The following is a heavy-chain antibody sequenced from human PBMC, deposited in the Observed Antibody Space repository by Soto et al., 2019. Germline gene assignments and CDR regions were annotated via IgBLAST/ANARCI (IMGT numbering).Heavy chain of an antibody. Sequence: QVQLVESGGGVVQPGRSLRLSCAASGFTFSSYAMHWVRQAPGKGLEWVAVISYDGSNKYYADSVKGRFTISRDNSKNTLYLQMTGLTPENRAVYSCAGWHCGGDCYSSFASWGQGTLVTVSS. V-gene: IGHV3-30-3*01. J-gene: IGHJ4*02. CDR1: GFTFSSYA. D-gene: IGHD2-21*02. CDR2: ISYDGSNK. CDR3: AGWHCGGDCYSSFAS.